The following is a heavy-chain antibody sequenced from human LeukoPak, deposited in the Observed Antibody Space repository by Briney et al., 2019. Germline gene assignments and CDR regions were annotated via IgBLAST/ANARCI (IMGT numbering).Heavy chain of an antibody. CDR2: INPNSGGT. Sequence: GASVKVSCKASGYTFTGYYMHWVRQAPGQGLEWMGWINPNSGGTNYAQKFQGRVTMTRDTSISTAYMELSRLRSDDTAVYYCARDSSSWYGGFDYWGQGTLVTVSS. CDR3: ARDSSSWYGGFDY. D-gene: IGHD6-13*01. CDR1: GYTFTGYY. J-gene: IGHJ4*02. V-gene: IGHV1-2*02.